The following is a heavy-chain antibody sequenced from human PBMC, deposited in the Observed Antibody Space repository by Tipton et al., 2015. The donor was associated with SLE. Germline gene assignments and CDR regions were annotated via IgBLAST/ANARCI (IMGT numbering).Heavy chain of an antibody. CDR3: ARGGGSPSY. Sequence: LRLSCAASGFTFSDYYMSWIRQAPGKGLEWIGYIYFTGSTNYNPSLKSRVTISVDMSKNQFSLKLTSVTAADTAVYYCARGGGSPSYWGQGTLVTVSS. CDR1: GFTFSDYY. J-gene: IGHJ4*02. D-gene: IGHD2-15*01. V-gene: IGHV4-59*01. CDR2: IYFTGST.